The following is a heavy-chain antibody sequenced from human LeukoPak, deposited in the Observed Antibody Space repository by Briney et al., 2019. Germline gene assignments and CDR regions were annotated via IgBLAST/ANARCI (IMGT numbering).Heavy chain of an antibody. CDR3: AKAIGDYVAFDI. J-gene: IGHJ3*02. V-gene: IGHV3-23*01. CDR1: GFTFSSYA. Sequence: PGGSLRLSCAASGFTFSSYAMSWVRQAPGKGLEWVSAISGSGGSTYYADSVKGRLTISRDNSKNTLYLQMNSLRAEDTAVYYCAKAIGDYVAFDIWGQGTMVTVSS. D-gene: IGHD4-17*01. CDR2: ISGSGGST.